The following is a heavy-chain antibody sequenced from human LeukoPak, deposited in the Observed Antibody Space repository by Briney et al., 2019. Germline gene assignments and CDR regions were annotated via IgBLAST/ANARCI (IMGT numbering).Heavy chain of an antibody. CDR2: ISGSGGST. CDR3: AKGGVVPAASNNLFDP. V-gene: IGHV3-23*01. J-gene: IGHJ5*02. CDR1: GFTFSSYA. Sequence: PGGSLRLSCAASGFTFSSYAMSWVRQAPGKGLEWVSAISGSGGSTYYADSVKGRFTISRDNSKNTLYLQMNSLRAEDTAVYYCAKGGVVPAASNNLFDPWGQGTLVTVSS. D-gene: IGHD2-2*01.